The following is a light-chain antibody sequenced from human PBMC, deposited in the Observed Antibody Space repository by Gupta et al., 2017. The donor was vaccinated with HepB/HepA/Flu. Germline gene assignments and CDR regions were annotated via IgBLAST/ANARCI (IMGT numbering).Light chain of an antibody. CDR3: QQYDSAPLT. J-gene: IGKJ4*01. CDR1: QAIRNY. Sequence: SVGDRVTITCRASQAIRNYLAWYQQRPGKVPKLLIYSASTLQSGVPSRFSGSGSGTDFTLSISALQPEDVATFYCQQYDSAPLTFGGGTKVEIK. V-gene: IGKV1-27*01. CDR2: SAS.